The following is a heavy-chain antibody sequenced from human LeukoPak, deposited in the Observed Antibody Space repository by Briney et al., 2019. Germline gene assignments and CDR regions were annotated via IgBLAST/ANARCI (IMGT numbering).Heavy chain of an antibody. CDR2: INHSGST. J-gene: IGHJ4*02. CDR3: ARGEVGGSTGDRYGYNHSYFDY. Sequence: KPSETLSLTCAVYGGSFSGYYWSWIRRPPGKGLEWIGEINHSGSTNYNPSLKSRVTISVDTSKNQFSLKLSSVTAADTAVYYCARGEVGGSTGDRYGYNHSYFDYWGQGTLVTVSS. D-gene: IGHD5-24*01. CDR1: GGSFSGYY. V-gene: IGHV4-34*01.